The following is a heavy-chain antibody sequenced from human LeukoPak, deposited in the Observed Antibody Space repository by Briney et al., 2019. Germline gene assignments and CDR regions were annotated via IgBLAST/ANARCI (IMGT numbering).Heavy chain of an antibody. CDR1: GFTVSSNY. CDR3: ARGCREWLRFYYYYYMDV. J-gene: IGHJ6*03. D-gene: IGHD5-12*01. Sequence: NPGGSLRLSCAASGFTVSSNYMSWVRQAPGKGLEWVSVIYSGGSTYYADSVKGRFTISRDNSKNTLYLQMNSLRAEDTAVYYCARGCREWLRFYYYYYMDVWGKGTTVTISS. V-gene: IGHV3-53*01. CDR2: IYSGGST.